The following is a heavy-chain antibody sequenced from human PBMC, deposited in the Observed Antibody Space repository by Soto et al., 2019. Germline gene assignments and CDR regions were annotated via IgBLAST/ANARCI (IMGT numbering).Heavy chain of an antibody. CDR2: IYYSGST. D-gene: IGHD2-15*01. J-gene: IGHJ4*02. CDR1: GGSISSGGYY. CDR3: ARERYCSGGSCSI. Sequence: PSETLSLTCTVSGGSISSGGYYWSWIRQHPGKGLEWIGYIYYSGSTYYNPSLKSRVTISVDTSKNQFSLKLSSVTAADTAVYYCARERYCSGGSCSIWGQGTLVTVSS. V-gene: IGHV4-31*03.